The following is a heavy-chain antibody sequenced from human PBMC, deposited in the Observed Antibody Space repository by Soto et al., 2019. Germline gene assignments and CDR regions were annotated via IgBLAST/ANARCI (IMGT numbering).Heavy chain of an antibody. CDR3: ARELERVFDY. D-gene: IGHD1-1*01. Sequence: VQLVESGGGVVQPGRSLRLSCAASGFTFSSYGMHWVRQAPGKGLEWVAVIWYDGSNKYYADSVKGRFTISRDNSKNTLYLQMNSLRIEDTAVYYCARELERVFDYWGQGTLVTVSS. CDR1: GFTFSSYG. V-gene: IGHV3-33*01. CDR2: IWYDGSNK. J-gene: IGHJ4*02.